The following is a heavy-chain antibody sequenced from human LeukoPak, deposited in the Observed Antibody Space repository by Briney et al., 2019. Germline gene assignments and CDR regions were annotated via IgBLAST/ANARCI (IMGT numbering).Heavy chain of an antibody. Sequence: GGSLRLSCSAFGFTFSNYAMYWVRQSPGKGPEYVSAISTTGGSTYYADSVKGRFTISRDNSKNTLYLQMSSLTAEDTAVYYCARAERRADGSGWNYFDNWGQGTLVTVSS. V-gene: IGHV3-64D*06. CDR2: ISTTGGST. CDR3: ARAERRADGSGWNYFDN. J-gene: IGHJ4*02. D-gene: IGHD6-19*01. CDR1: GFTFSNYA.